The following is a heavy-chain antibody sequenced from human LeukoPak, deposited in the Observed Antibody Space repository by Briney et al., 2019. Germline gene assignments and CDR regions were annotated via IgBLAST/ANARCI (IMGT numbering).Heavy chain of an antibody. CDR2: INAGNGNT. J-gene: IGHJ4*02. CDR3: ARDTPTSSGWYSH. Sequence: ASVKVSCKASGYTFTSYAVHWVRQAPGQRLEWMGWINAGNGNTKYSQKFQGRVTITRDTSASTAYMELSSLRSEDTAVYYCARDTPTSSGWYSHWGQGTLVTVSS. D-gene: IGHD6-19*01. V-gene: IGHV1-3*01. CDR1: GYTFTSYA.